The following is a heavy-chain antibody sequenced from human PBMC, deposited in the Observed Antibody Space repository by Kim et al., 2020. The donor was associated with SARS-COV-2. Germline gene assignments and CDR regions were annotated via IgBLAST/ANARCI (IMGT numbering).Heavy chain of an antibody. Sequence: SIIYYADTVGGRFTISRDNAKNSESQQMNSRRDEDTAMYYCASRGYYIDFWGQGTLVTVSS. D-gene: IGHD6-13*01. CDR2: SII. V-gene: IGHV3-48*02. J-gene: IGHJ4*02. CDR3: ASRGYYIDF.